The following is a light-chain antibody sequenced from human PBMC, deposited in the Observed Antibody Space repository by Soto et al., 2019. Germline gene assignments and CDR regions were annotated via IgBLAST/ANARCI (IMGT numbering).Light chain of an antibody. CDR3: ISYSSSRTHV. CDR2: DVS. V-gene: IGLV2-14*01. J-gene: IGLJ1*01. Sequence: QSVLPQPASVSGSPGQSITISCTGTSSDVGGYDYVSWYQQPPGKAPKLIIYDVSDRPSGVSSRFSGSKSGNTASLTISGLQDEDEADYYCISYSSSRTHVFGTGTKVTVL. CDR1: SSDVGGYDY.